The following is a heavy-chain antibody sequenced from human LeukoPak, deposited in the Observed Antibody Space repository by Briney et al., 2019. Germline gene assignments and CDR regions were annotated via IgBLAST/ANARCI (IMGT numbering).Heavy chain of an antibody. Sequence: SQTLSLTCAVSGDSITFGGYSWSWIRQPPGKGLEWIGYIYHSGSTYYNPSLKSRVTISIDGSKNQFSLKLSSGTAADTAVYYRARNGYYFDYWGQGTLVTVSS. CDR2: IYHSGST. CDR1: GDSITFGGYS. J-gene: IGHJ4*02. D-gene: IGHD1-1*01. CDR3: ARNGYYFDY. V-gene: IGHV4-30-2*01.